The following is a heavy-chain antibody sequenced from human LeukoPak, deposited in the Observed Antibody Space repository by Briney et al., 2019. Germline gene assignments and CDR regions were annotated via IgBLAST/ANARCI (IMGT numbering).Heavy chain of an antibody. Sequence: PSETLSLTCTVSGGSVGSGGYYWSWIRQPPGKGLEWIGYIYYSGNTNYNPSLGSRVTISVDTSKNQFSLKLSSVTAADTAVYYCARDPLLYGTAFDIWGQGTMVTVSS. CDR3: ARDPLLYGTAFDI. J-gene: IGHJ3*02. CDR1: GGSVGSGGYY. D-gene: IGHD1-26*01. CDR2: IYYSGNT. V-gene: IGHV4-61*08.